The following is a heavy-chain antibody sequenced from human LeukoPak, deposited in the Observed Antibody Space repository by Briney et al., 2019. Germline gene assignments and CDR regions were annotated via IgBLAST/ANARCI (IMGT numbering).Heavy chain of an antibody. D-gene: IGHD4-17*01. Sequence: SETLSLTCTVSGASINSYYWSWIRQPPGKGLEWIGCVSYSGSTDYNPALKSRVTIAEDTSKSQVSLKLSSVTAADTAVYFCARGKFGDFEDWGQGTTVTVSS. CDR3: ARGKFGDFED. CDR1: GASINSYY. J-gene: IGHJ6*02. V-gene: IGHV4-59*01. CDR2: VSYSGST.